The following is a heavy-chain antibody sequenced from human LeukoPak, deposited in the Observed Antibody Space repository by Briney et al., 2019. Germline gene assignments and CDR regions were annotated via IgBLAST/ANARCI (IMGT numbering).Heavy chain of an antibody. J-gene: IGHJ4*02. CDR1: GGSIGSYY. V-gene: IGHV4-59*12. Sequence: PSETLSLTCTVSGGSIGSYYWSWIRQPPGKGLEWIGYIYYSGSTNYNPSLKSRVTMSVDTSKNQFSLKLSSVTAADTAVYYCAREGLRDCSGGSCYDYWGQGTLVTVSS. D-gene: IGHD2-15*01. CDR3: AREGLRDCSGGSCYDY. CDR2: IYYSGST.